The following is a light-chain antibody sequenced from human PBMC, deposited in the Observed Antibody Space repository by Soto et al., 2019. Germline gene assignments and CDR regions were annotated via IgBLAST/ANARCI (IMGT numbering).Light chain of an antibody. CDR2: EXS. CDR1: SSDVGSYNY. Sequence: QSVLTQPSSVSGSPGHSITIACTGTSSDVGSYNYVSWYQQHPGKAPKLMIYEXSXRPSGISSRFSGSKSGNTASLTISGLQTEDEADYYCSSYTSSSTLFGTGTKVTVL. V-gene: IGLV2-14*01. J-gene: IGLJ1*01. CDR3: SSYTSSSTL.